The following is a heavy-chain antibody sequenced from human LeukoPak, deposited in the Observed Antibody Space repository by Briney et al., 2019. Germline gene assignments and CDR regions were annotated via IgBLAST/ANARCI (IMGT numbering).Heavy chain of an antibody. Sequence: SETLSLTCTVSGGSISSYYWSWIRQPPGKGLEWIGYTYYSGSTNYNPSLKSRVTISVDTSKNQFSLKLSSVTAADTAVYYCARHGGNVVRYYFDYWGQGTLVTVSS. D-gene: IGHD2-15*01. V-gene: IGHV4-59*08. CDR3: ARHGGNVVRYYFDY. J-gene: IGHJ4*02. CDR1: GGSISSYY. CDR2: TYYSGST.